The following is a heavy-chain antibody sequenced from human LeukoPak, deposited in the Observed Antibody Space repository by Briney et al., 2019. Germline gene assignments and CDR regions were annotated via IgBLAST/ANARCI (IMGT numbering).Heavy chain of an antibody. V-gene: IGHV4-39*07. CDR1: GGSINSGTYL. Sequence: PSETLSVTCTVSGGSINSGTYLWGCIRQSPGKGLEWIGSISSSGNTYYNPSLKSRVTVSVDTSKNQFSLKVTSVTAADMAVYYCARWVGNRNWFDPWGQGTLVTVSS. CDR2: ISSSGNT. D-gene: IGHD1-26*01. J-gene: IGHJ5*02. CDR3: ARWVGNRNWFDP.